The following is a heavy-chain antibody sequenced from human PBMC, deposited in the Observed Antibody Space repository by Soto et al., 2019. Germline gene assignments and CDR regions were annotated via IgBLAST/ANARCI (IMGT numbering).Heavy chain of an antibody. J-gene: IGHJ4*02. CDR3: AKRSLCTGTTCYNYFDY. Sequence: SGGSLRLSCAASGFTFSTYGMSWVRQAPGKGLEWVSSISASGAGTFYADSVKGRFTISRDNSKTTVYLQMNSLSAEDTAVYYCAKRSLCTGTTCYNYFDYWGQGTLVTVSS. CDR2: ISASGAGT. CDR1: GFTFSTYG. D-gene: IGHD2-2*02. V-gene: IGHV3-23*01.